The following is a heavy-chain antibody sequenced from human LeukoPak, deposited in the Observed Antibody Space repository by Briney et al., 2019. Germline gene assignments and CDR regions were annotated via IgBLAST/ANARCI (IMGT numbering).Heavy chain of an antibody. CDR3: AREAPLRWLLDY. CDR1: GGTFISYA. Sequence: GASVKVSCKASGGTFISYAISWVRQAPGQGLEWMGGIIPIFGTANYAQKFQGRVTITADESTSKAYMELSSLRSEDTAVYYCAREAPLRWLLDYWGQGTLVTVSS. V-gene: IGHV1-69*13. CDR2: IIPIFGTA. J-gene: IGHJ4*02. D-gene: IGHD5-24*01.